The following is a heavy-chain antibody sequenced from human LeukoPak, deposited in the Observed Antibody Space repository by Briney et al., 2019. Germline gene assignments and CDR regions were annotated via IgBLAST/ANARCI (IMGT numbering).Heavy chain of an antibody. CDR2: ISNSSSYI. V-gene: IGHV3-21*01. J-gene: IGHJ4*02. CDR3: ARGTPDILTGYYRYYFDY. Sequence: GGSLRLSCAASGFTFSSYSMNWVRQAPGKGLEWVSSISNSSSYIYYADSVKGRFTISRDNAKNSLYLQMNSLRAEDPAGYYCARGTPDILTGYYRYYFDYWGQGTLVNVSS. D-gene: IGHD3-9*01. CDR1: GFTFSSYS.